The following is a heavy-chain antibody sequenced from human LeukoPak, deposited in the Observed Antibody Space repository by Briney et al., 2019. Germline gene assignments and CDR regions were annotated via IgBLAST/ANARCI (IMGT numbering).Heavy chain of an antibody. J-gene: IGHJ4*02. CDR1: GYTFTSNG. CDR2: ITAYNGNT. CDR3: ARGGITIFGVVTPNLDH. Sequence: ASVKVSCKASGYTFTSNGISWVRQAPAQGLEWMGWITAYNGNTNYAQKLQGRDTLTTDTSTSTAYMELRSLRSDDTAVYYCARGGITIFGVVTPNLDHWGQGTLVTVSS. D-gene: IGHD3-3*01. V-gene: IGHV1-18*01.